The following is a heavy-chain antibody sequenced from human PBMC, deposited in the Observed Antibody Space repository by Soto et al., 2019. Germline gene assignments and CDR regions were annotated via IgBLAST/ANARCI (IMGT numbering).Heavy chain of an antibody. CDR3: ARAGDYDILTGYYGMLDY. CDR2: IYYSGST. CDR1: GGSISSGDYY. Sequence: SETLSLTCTVSGGSISSGDYYWSWIRQPPGKGLEWIGYIYYSGSTYYNPSLKSRVTISVDTSKNQFSLKLSSVTAADTAVYYCARAGDYDILTGYYGMLDYWGQGTLVTVSS. V-gene: IGHV4-30-4*01. J-gene: IGHJ4*02. D-gene: IGHD3-9*01.